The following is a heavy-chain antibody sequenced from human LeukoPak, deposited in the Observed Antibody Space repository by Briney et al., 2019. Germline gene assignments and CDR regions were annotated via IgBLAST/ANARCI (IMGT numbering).Heavy chain of an antibody. CDR3: AKGPVGAPGGFDY. J-gene: IGHJ4*02. D-gene: IGHD1-26*01. CDR1: GFTFSSYG. V-gene: IGHV3-30*18. CDR2: ISYDGSNK. Sequence: GGSLRLSCAASGFTFSSYGMHWVRQAPGKGLEWVAVISYDGSNKYYADSVKGRFTISRDNSKNTLYLQMNSLRAEDTAVYYCAKGPVGAPGGFDYWGQGTLVTVFS.